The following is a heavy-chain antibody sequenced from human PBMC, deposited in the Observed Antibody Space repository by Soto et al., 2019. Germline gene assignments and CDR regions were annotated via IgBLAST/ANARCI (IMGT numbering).Heavy chain of an antibody. CDR2: ISGSGGST. Sequence: GGSLRLSCAASGFTFSSYAMSWVRQAPGKGLEWVSAISGSGGSTYYADSVKGRFTISRDNSKNTLYLQMNSLRAEDTAVYYCAKDFSPGEKWELLADSKGGVGGYWGQGTLVTVSS. D-gene: IGHD1-26*01. J-gene: IGHJ4*02. CDR3: AKDFSPGEKWELLADSKGGVGGY. V-gene: IGHV3-23*01. CDR1: GFTFSSYA.